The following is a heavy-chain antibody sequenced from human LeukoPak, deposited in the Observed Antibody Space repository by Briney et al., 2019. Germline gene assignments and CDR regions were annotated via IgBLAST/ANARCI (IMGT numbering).Heavy chain of an antibody. D-gene: IGHD4-17*01. V-gene: IGHV5-51*01. Sequence: GESLKISCKGSGYSFTSYWIGWVRQMPGKGLEWMGIIYPGDSDTRYSPSFQGQVTISADRSISTAYLQWSSLKASDTAMYYCARGDYGDCRIFYTLFDFWGQGTLVTVSS. CDR2: IYPGDSDT. CDR3: ARGDYGDCRIFYTLFDF. J-gene: IGHJ4*02. CDR1: GYSFTSYW.